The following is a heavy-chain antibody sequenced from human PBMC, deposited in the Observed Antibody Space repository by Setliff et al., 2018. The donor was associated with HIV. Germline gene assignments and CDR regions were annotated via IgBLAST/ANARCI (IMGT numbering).Heavy chain of an antibody. CDR3: AKTLERKWEAFDG. D-gene: IGHD1-26*01. CDR1: GFPFSSYA. CDR2: IHDTDGGT. V-gene: IGHV3-23*01. J-gene: IGHJ4*02. Sequence: ETLRLSCGAFGFPFSSYAMSWVRQAPGKGLEWVSTIHDTDGGTYYTDSVKGRFTIGRDNSKNTLFLQMSSLRPEDTAIYYCAKTLERKWEAFDGWGQGALVTVSS.